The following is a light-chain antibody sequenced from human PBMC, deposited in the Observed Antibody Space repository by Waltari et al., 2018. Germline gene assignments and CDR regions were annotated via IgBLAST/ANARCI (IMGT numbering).Light chain of an antibody. CDR2: AAA. Sequence: DIKMTQSPSSGSASIGDRVTITCRASKGISSFLAWYQQNPGKAPRLLIYAAATLQSGVPPMFSGSGSETDVTLTLNNLPPEDFATYFCQQGDSFPYTFGGATKVDI. CDR1: KGISSF. J-gene: IGKJ4*01. CDR3: QQGDSFPYT. V-gene: IGKV1-12*01.